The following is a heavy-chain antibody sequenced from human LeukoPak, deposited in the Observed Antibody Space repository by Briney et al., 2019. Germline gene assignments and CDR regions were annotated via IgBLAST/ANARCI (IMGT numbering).Heavy chain of an antibody. CDR3: ARTVVVAAINIEFDY. Sequence: PSETLSLTCTVFGGSISSSSYYWGWIRQPPGKGLEWIGSIYYSGSTYYNPSLKSRVTISVDTSKNQFSLKLSSVTAADTAVYYCARTVVVAAINIEFDYWGQGTLVTVSS. D-gene: IGHD2-15*01. CDR1: GGSISSSSYY. V-gene: IGHV4-39*01. J-gene: IGHJ4*02. CDR2: IYYSGST.